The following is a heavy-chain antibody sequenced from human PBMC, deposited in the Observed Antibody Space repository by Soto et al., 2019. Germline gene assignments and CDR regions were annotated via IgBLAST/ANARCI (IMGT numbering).Heavy chain of an antibody. J-gene: IGHJ6*02. CDR1: GYTFTSYG. V-gene: IGHV1-18*01. Sequence: ASVKVSCKASGYTFTSYGISWVRQAPGQGLEWMGWISAYNGNTNYAQKLQGRVTMTTDTSTSPAYMELGSLRSDDTAVYYCARDLGDPTSDCMDVWGQGTTVTVSS. D-gene: IGHD2-21*02. CDR2: ISAYNGNT. CDR3: ARDLGDPTSDCMDV.